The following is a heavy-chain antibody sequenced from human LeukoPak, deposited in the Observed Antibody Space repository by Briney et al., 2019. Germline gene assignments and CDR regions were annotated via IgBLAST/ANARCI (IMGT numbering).Heavy chain of an antibody. V-gene: IGHV5-51*01. J-gene: IGHJ4*02. D-gene: IGHD2-2*01. CDR3: ARADCSSTSCYHFDY. Sequence: GESLKISCKGSGYSFTSYWIAWVRQMPGRGLEWMGIIYPGDSDTRYSPSFQGQVTISADKSISTAYLQWSSLEASDTAMYYCARADCSSTSCYHFDYWGQGTLVTVSS. CDR2: IYPGDSDT. CDR1: GYSFTSYW.